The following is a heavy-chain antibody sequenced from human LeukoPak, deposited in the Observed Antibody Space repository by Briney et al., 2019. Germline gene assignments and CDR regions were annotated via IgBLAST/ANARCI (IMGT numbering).Heavy chain of an antibody. CDR1: GFLVSSNY. J-gene: IGHJ4*02. CDR2: MYSGGAI. Sequence: GGSLRLSCAASGFLVSSNYMSWVRQAPGKGLEWVSVMYSGGAIHYADSVKGRSTISRDNSKNTLYLQMNSLRAEDTAMYFCARGHSSGNPDPFDYWGQETLVIVSS. CDR3: ARGHSSGNPDPFDY. D-gene: IGHD6-19*01. V-gene: IGHV3-53*01.